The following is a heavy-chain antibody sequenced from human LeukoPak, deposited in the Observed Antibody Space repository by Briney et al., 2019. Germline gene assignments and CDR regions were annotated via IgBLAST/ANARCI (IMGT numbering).Heavy chain of an antibody. Sequence: ASVTVSCKTSDYTFTSYGITRVRQAPGQGLEWMGWISTYNGKTNYVDKFQGRVTMTTDTFTKTVYMHLRSLRSDDTALYYCARGPYYGDLNPDYFDYWGQGTLVTVSS. V-gene: IGHV1-18*01. CDR1: DYTFTSYG. D-gene: IGHD3-16*01. CDR3: ARGPYYGDLNPDYFDY. J-gene: IGHJ4*02. CDR2: ISTYNGKT.